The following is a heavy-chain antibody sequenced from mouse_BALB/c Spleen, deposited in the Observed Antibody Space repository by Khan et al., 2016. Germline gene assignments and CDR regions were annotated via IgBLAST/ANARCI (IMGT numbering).Heavy chain of an antibody. J-gene: IGHJ3*01. CDR2: IDPANGNT. CDR3: ARSPYGYDVGFAY. Sequence: VQLKQSGAELVKPGASVKLSCTASGCNIKDTYMHWVKQRPEQGLEWIGRIDPANGNTKYDPKFQGKATITADTSSNTAYLQLSSLTSEDTAVYCCARSPYGYDVGFAYWGQGTLVTVSA. D-gene: IGHD2-2*01. CDR1: GCNIKDTY. V-gene: IGHV14-3*02.